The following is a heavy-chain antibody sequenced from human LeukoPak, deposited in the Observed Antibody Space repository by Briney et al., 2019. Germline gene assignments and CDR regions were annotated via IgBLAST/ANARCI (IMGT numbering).Heavy chain of an antibody. D-gene: IGHD6-13*01. CDR2: IYSGGST. J-gene: IGHJ4*02. Sequence: GGSLRLSCAASGFTVSSNYMSWVRQAPGKGLEWVSVIYSGGSTYYADSVKGRFTISRDNSKYTLYLQMNSLRAEDTGVYYCARDLGASTTAGSGYWGQGTLVTVSS. CDR1: GFTVSSNY. V-gene: IGHV3-66*02. CDR3: ARDLGASTTAGSGY.